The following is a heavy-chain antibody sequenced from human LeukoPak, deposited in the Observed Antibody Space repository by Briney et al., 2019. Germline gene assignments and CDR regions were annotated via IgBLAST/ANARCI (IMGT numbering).Heavy chain of an antibody. Sequence: GASVKVSCKASGYTFTGYYMHWVRQAPGQGLEWMGWINPNSGGTNYAQKFQGRVTMTRDTSISTAYMELSRLRSDDTAVYYCASSGITMVRGVITKITSGDYGMDVWGQGTTVTVSS. J-gene: IGHJ6*02. D-gene: IGHD3-10*01. CDR1: GYTFTGYY. CDR3: ASSGITMVRGVITKITSGDYGMDV. V-gene: IGHV1-2*02. CDR2: INPNSGGT.